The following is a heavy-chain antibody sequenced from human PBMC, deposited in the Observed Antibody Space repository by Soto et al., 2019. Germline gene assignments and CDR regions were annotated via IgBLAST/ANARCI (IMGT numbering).Heavy chain of an antibody. CDR3: AKGLQMTTVTYDY. V-gene: IGHV3-23*01. CDR1: GFTFSSYA. D-gene: IGHD4-17*01. CDR2: ISGRGEST. Sequence: EVQLLESGGGLGQPGGSLRLSCAASGFTFSSYAMSWVRQAPGKGLEWVSTISGRGESTFYADSVKGRFSISRDNSKNTLYLQMNRLRVEDTAIYFCAKGLQMTTVTYDYWGQGTLVTVSS. J-gene: IGHJ4*02.